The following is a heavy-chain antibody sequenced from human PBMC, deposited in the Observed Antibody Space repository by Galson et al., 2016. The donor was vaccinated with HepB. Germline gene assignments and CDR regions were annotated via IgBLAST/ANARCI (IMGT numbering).Heavy chain of an antibody. V-gene: IGHV1-18*01. CDR3: ARDSDILTGSDAFDI. J-gene: IGHJ3*02. CDR2: ISAYNGNT. D-gene: IGHD3-9*01. CDR1: GYTFTSYG. Sequence: SVEVSCKASGYTFTSYGITWVRQAPGQGLEWMGWISAYNGNTNYAQKLQGRVTMTTDTSTSTAYMELRSLRSDDTAVYYCARDSDILTGSDAFDIWGQGTMVTVSS.